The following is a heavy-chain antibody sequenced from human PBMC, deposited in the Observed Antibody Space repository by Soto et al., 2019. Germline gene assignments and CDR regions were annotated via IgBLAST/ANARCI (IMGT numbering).Heavy chain of an antibody. CDR3: ASRGVVPASYYYYYMDV. CDR2: IIPILGIA. CDR1: GGTFSSYT. J-gene: IGHJ6*03. D-gene: IGHD2-2*01. V-gene: IGHV1-69*02. Sequence: SVKVSCKASGGTFSSYTISWVRQAPGQGLEWMGRIIPILGIANYAQKFQGRVTITADKSTSTAYMELSSLRSEDTAVYYCASRGVVPASYYYYYMDVWGKGTTVTVSS.